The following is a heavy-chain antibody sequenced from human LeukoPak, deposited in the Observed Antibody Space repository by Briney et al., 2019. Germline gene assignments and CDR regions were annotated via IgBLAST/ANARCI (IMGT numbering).Heavy chain of an antibody. CDR3: ARAAAALDY. J-gene: IGHJ4*02. Sequence: SETLSLTCTVSGGSISSGSYYWSWIRQPAGKGLEWIGEIYHSGSTNYNPSLKSRVTISVDKSKNQFSLKLSSVTAADTAVYYCARAAAALDYWGQGTLVTVSS. V-gene: IGHV4-61*10. D-gene: IGHD6-13*01. CDR2: IYHSGST. CDR1: GGSISSGSYY.